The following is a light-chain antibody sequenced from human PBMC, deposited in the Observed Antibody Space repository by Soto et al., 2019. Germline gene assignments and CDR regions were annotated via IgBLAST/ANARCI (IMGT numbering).Light chain of an antibody. V-gene: IGKV1-39*01. J-gene: IGKJ1*01. CDR2: AAS. Sequence: DIQMTQSPSSLSASVGDRVTITCRASQSISSYLNWYQQKPGKAPKLLIYAASSLQSGVPSRFSGCGSGTDFTLTISSLHPEDFATYYCQQSYSTPRTFGQGTKVEIK. CDR1: QSISSY. CDR3: QQSYSTPRT.